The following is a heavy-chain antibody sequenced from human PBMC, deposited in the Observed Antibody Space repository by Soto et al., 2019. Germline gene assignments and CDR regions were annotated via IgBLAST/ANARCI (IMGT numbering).Heavy chain of an antibody. Sequence: QITLKESGPTLVKPTQTLTLTCTFSGFSLSTSGVGVGWIRQPPGKALEWLALIYWDDDKRYSPSLKSRLTITKDTYKNQVVLTMTNMDPVDTATYYCAHANRAPVTTPRFRLDPWGQGTLVTVSS. CDR1: GFSLSTSGVG. J-gene: IGHJ5*02. D-gene: IGHD4-17*01. CDR3: AHANRAPVTTPRFRLDP. CDR2: IYWDDDK. V-gene: IGHV2-5*02.